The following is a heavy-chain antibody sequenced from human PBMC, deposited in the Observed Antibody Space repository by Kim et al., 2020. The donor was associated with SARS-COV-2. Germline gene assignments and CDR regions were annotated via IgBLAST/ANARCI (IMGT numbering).Heavy chain of an antibody. CDR1: GGSVSSGSYY. CDR3: ARVHVLTGYHYYYYYGMDV. CDR2: IYYSGST. V-gene: IGHV4-61*01. J-gene: IGHJ6*02. D-gene: IGHD3-9*01. Sequence: ETLSLTCTVSGGSVSSGSYYWSWIRQPPGKGLEWIGYIYYSGSTNYNPSLKSRVTISVDTSKNQFSLKLSSVTAADTAVYYCARVHVLTGYHYYYYYGMDVWGQGTTVTVSS.